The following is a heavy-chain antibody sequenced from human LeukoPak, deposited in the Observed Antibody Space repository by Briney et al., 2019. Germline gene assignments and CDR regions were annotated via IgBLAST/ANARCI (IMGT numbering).Heavy chain of an antibody. CDR3: AKDRDGYCSGGSCFYDAIDV. V-gene: IGHV3-23*01. CDR2: ISAIGGNT. J-gene: IGHJ3*01. D-gene: IGHD2-15*01. CDR1: GLTFSSYA. Sequence: GGSLRLSCAASGLTFSSYAMSWVRQAPGKGLEWVSVISAIGGNTYYADSVKGRFTISRDNFKSALYLQMNSLRAEDTAIYYCAKDRDGYCSGGSCFYDAIDVWGQGTMVTVSS.